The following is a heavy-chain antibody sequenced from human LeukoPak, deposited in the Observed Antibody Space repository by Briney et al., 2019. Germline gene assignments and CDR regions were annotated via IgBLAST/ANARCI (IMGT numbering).Heavy chain of an antibody. Sequence: GGSLRLSCAASGFTFSSCAMHWVRQAPGKGLEWVAVISYDGNNKYYADSVKGRFTISRDNSKNTLYLLMNSLRAEDTAVYYCARDRALQDSADAEYYFDYWGQGTLVTVSS. CDR1: GFTFSSCA. J-gene: IGHJ4*02. CDR2: ISYDGNNK. CDR3: ARDRALQDSADAEYYFDY. D-gene: IGHD1-1*01. V-gene: IGHV3-30-3*01.